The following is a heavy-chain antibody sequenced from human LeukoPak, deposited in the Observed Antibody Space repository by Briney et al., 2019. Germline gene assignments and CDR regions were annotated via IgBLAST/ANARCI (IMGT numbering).Heavy chain of an antibody. J-gene: IGHJ4*02. Sequence: SETLSLTCAVYGGSFSGYYWSWIRQPPGKGLEWIGEINHSGSTNYNPSLKSRVTISVDTSKNQFSLKLSSVTAADTAVYYCARGSRTYGDQDYWGQGTLVTVSS. V-gene: IGHV4-34*01. CDR1: GGSFSGYY. CDR3: ARGSRTYGDQDY. D-gene: IGHD4-17*01. CDR2: INHSGST.